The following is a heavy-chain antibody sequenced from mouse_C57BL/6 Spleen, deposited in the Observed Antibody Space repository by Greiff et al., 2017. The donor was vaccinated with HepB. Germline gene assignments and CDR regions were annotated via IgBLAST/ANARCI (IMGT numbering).Heavy chain of an antibody. V-gene: IGHV5-4*01. CDR1: GFTFSSYA. Sequence: EVQVVESGGGLVKPGGSLKLSCAASGFTFSSYAMSWVRQTPEKRLEWVATISDGGSYTYYPDNVKGRFTISRDNAKNNLYLQMSHLKSEDTAMYYCARDQSPGYDSSYCWFAYWGQGTLVTVSA. CDR3: ARDQSPGYDSSYCWFAY. CDR2: ISDGGSYT. D-gene: IGHD1-1*01. J-gene: IGHJ3*01.